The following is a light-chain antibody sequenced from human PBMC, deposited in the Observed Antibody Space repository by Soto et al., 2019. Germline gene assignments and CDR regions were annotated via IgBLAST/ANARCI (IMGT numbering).Light chain of an antibody. CDR2: DVN. V-gene: IGLV2-14*03. CDR3: CSYTSSSASLV. Sequence: QSALPQPASVSGSPGQSITISCTGTSSDVGGYNYVSWYQHHPDKAPKLMIYDVNNRPSGVSNRFSGAKSGNTASLTISGLQAEDEAAYYCCSYTSSSASLVLGGGTKLTVL. J-gene: IGLJ2*01. CDR1: SSDVGGYNY.